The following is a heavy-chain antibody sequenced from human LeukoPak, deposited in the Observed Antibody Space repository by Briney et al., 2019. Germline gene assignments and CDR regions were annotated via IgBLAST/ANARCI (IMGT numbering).Heavy chain of an antibody. J-gene: IGHJ4*02. CDR1: GFTFDDYA. CDR2: ISWNSGSI. V-gene: IGHV3-9*01. CDR3: AKDRYTRYKGMAAAGTFDC. Sequence: PGRSLRLSCAASGFTFDDYAMHWVRQAPGKGLEWVSGISWNSGSIGYADSVKGRFTISRDNAKNSLYLQMNSLRAEDTALYYCAKDRYTRYKGMAAAGTFDCWGQGTLVTVSS. D-gene: IGHD6-13*01.